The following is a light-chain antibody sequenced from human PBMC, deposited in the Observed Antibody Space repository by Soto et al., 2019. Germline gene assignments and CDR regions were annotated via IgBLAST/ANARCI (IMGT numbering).Light chain of an antibody. CDR1: QSVSNN. CDR2: GAS. V-gene: IGKV3-15*01. Sequence: EIVMTQSPATLSVSPGERATLSCRASQSVSNNLAWYQKKSGQAPRLLIFGASTRATDIPARFGGSGSGTGFTLTISSLQSEDFAVYYCQQYKNWPLTFGGGTKVDIK. J-gene: IGKJ4*01. CDR3: QQYKNWPLT.